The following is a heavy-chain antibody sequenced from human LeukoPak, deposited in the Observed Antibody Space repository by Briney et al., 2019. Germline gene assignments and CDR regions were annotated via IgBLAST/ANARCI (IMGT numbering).Heavy chain of an antibody. CDR1: GFTLSSYA. Sequence: GRSLRHSCAASGFTLSSYAMHWVRQAPGKGGEGVAVMSYDGSNKYYADSVKGRFTISRDKSKNTLYLQMNSLRAEDTAVYYCARDYQQYYYDSTGYYYGYWGQGTLVTVSS. J-gene: IGHJ4*02. CDR3: ARDYQQYYYDSTGYYYGY. V-gene: IGHV3-30*04. D-gene: IGHD3-22*01. CDR2: MSYDGSNK.